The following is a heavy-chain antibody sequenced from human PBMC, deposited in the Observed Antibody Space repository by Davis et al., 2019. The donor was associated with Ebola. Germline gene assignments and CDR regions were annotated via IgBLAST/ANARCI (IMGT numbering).Heavy chain of an antibody. J-gene: IGHJ4*02. CDR1: GVSISGFY. Sequence: PSETLSLTCAVSGVSISGFYWSWIRQTPGKGLEWIGYVYSTGTTTYTPSLNSRVTISVDQPKNHFSLNLYSVTAADTAVYYCAKYNRVGGQYNFNYWGRGTLVTVSS. D-gene: IGHD2-21*01. V-gene: IGHV4-59*08. CDR2: VYSTGTT. CDR3: AKYNRVGGQYNFNY.